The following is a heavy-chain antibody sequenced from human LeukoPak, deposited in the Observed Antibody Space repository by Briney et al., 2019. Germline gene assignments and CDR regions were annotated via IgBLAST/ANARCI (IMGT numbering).Heavy chain of an antibody. Sequence: GGSLRLSCAASGFPFSNYWMSWVRQAPGKGLEWVANVNQDGKEKNYVDSVKGRFTISRDNAKNSLYLQMNSLRAEDTAVYYCARARLDFWSGPSDYWGQGTLVTVSS. CDR2: VNQDGKEK. CDR3: ARARLDFWSGPSDY. V-gene: IGHV3-7*01. CDR1: GFPFSNYW. D-gene: IGHD3-3*01. J-gene: IGHJ4*02.